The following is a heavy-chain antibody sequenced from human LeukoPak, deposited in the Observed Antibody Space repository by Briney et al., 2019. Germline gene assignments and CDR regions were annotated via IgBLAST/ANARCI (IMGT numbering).Heavy chain of an antibody. CDR2: INAGNGKT. V-gene: IGHV1-3*01. CDR1: GYSFSDYA. J-gene: IGHJ4*02. D-gene: IGHD4-17*01. CDR3: ARGRWTATETTYYLDY. Sequence: EASVKVSCKASGYSFSDYAIQWVRQAPGQGLEWMGWINAGNGKTKYSQNFQGRGTITRDRSASTAYMELSSLRSEDTSIYYCARGRWTATETTYYLDYWGQGTLVTVSS.